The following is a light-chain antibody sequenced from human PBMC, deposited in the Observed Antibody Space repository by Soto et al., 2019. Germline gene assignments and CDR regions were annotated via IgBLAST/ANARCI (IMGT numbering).Light chain of an antibody. CDR1: QSVSNNY. CDR3: QQYGSSPLT. J-gene: IGKJ3*01. CDR2: GAY. Sequence: EIVLTQSPGTLSLSPGERGILSCRASQSVSNNYLAWYQQKPGQAPRLLIYGAYTRVTGIPDRFSGNGSGTDFTLTISRLEPEDFAVYYCQQYGSSPLTFGPGTKVDIK. V-gene: IGKV3-20*01.